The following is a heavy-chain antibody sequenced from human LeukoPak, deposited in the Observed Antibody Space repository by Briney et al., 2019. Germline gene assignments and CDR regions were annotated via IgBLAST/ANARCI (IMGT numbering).Heavy chain of an antibody. Sequence: GGSLRLSCAASGFTFSSYEMNWVHQAPGKGLEWVSYISSSGSTIYCADSVKGRFTISRDNAKNSLYLQMNSLRAEDTAVYYCAISYITISGIDYWGQGTLVTVSS. J-gene: IGHJ4*02. CDR3: AISYITISGIDY. CDR2: ISSSGSTI. CDR1: GFTFSSYE. D-gene: IGHD3-9*01. V-gene: IGHV3-48*03.